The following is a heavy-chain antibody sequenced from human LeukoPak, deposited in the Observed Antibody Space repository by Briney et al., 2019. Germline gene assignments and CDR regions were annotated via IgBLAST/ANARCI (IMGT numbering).Heavy chain of an antibody. CDR3: ARVRGEIDY. J-gene: IGHJ4*02. Sequence: ASVKVSCKASGGTFSSYAISWVRQAPGQGLEWMGGIIPIFGTANYAQKFQGRVTMTRDTSISTAYMELSGLRSEDTAVYYCARVRGEIDYWGQGTLVTVSS. V-gene: IGHV1-69*05. CDR1: GGTFSSYA. CDR2: IIPIFGTA. D-gene: IGHD3-10*01.